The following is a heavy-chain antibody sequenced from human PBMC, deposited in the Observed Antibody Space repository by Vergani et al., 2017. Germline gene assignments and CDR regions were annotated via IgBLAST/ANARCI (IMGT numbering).Heavy chain of an antibody. Sequence: QVQLQESGPGLVKPSETLSLTCTVSGGSISSYYWSWIRQPPGKGLEWIGYIYYSGSTNYNPSLKSRVTISVDTSKNQFYLKLSSVTAADTAVYYWARLTYCSSTSCSLGYYYYYMDVWGKGTTVTVSS. CDR1: GGSISSYY. CDR2: IYYSGST. V-gene: IGHV4-59*12. D-gene: IGHD2-2*01. CDR3: ARLTYCSSTSCSLGYYYYYMDV. J-gene: IGHJ6*03.